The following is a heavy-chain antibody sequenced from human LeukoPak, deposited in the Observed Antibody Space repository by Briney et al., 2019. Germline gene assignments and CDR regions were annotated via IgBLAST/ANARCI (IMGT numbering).Heavy chain of an antibody. CDR2: INPNSGGT. CDR3: ARAQDIPRGYYYYYMDV. V-gene: IGHV1-2*02. J-gene: IGHJ6*03. CDR1: GYTFTSYS. D-gene: IGHD5/OR15-5a*01. Sequence: ASVKVSCKASGYTFTSYSMNWVRQAPGQGLEWMGWINPNSGGTNYAQKFQGRVTMTRDTSISTAYMELSRLRSDDTAVYYCARAQDIPRGYYYYYMDVWGKGTTVTVSS.